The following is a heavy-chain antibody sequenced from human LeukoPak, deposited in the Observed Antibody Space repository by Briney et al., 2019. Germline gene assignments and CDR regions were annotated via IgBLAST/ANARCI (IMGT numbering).Heavy chain of an antibody. CDR2: IYYSGST. D-gene: IGHD3-22*01. CDR3: AKSTYYYDTFVNAFDL. V-gene: IGHV4-30-4*08. CDR1: GGSISSGDYY. J-gene: IGHJ3*01. Sequence: PSETLSLTCTVSGGSISSGDYYWSWIRQPPGKGLEWIGYIYYSGSTYYNPSLKSRVTTSVDTSKNQFSLKLSSVTAADTAVYYCAKSTYYYDTFVNAFDLWGQGTVVTVSS.